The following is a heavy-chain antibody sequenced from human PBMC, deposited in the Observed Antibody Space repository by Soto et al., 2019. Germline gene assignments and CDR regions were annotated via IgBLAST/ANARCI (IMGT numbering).Heavy chain of an antibody. V-gene: IGHV1-69*08. CDR1: GGTFNNHL. D-gene: IGHD3-10*01. Sequence: QVQLVQSGAEVKKPGSSVNVSCKASGGTFNNHLIGWVRQAPGQGLEWVGTIIPLFGTLNYAQRFQGRVTLSADRSTSTAYMELSSLRSDDTAVYYCASGSLYGTGSYPVDYWGQGTLVTVSS. J-gene: IGHJ4*01. CDR2: IIPLFGTL. CDR3: ASGSLYGTGSYPVDY.